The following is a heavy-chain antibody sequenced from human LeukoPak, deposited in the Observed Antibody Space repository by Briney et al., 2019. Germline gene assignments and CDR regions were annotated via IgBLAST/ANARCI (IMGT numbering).Heavy chain of an antibody. V-gene: IGHV1-69*13. CDR3: ATYSVVITTSYYFDY. CDR1: GGTFSSYA. Sequence: SVKVSCKASGGTFSSYAISWVRQAPGQGLEWMGGIIPIFGTANYAQKFQGRVTITADESTSTAYMELSSLRSEDTAVYYCATYSVVITTSYYFDYWGQGNLVTVSS. CDR2: IIPIFGTA. D-gene: IGHD3-22*01. J-gene: IGHJ4*02.